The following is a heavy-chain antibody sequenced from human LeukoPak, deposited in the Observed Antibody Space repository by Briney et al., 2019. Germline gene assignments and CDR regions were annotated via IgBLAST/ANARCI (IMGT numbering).Heavy chain of an antibody. CDR1: GGSISSSSYY. Sequence: SETLSLTCAVSGGSISSSSYYWGWIRQPPGKGLEWIGSIYYSGSTYYNPSLKSRVTISVDTSKNQFSLKLSSVTAADTAVYYCVRHSRYDSKHYFDYWGQGTLVTVSS. D-gene: IGHD3-22*01. CDR3: VRHSRYDSKHYFDY. CDR2: IYYSGST. V-gene: IGHV4-39*01. J-gene: IGHJ4*02.